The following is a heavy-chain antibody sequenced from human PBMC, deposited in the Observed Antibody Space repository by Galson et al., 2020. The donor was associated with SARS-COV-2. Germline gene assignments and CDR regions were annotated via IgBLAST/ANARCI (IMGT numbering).Heavy chain of an antibody. D-gene: IGHD1-26*01. CDR3: ARSREGATWSNMGY. Sequence: SETLSLSCAVSGGTISSCNRWCFGRQPPGGRQGWTGVIYHRGSTNYNPSLKSRVTISGDKSKNQVSLELSTVTAADTAVYYCARSREGATWSNMGYGSQGNRVTVTS. CDR1: GGTISSCNR. J-gene: IGHJ4*02. V-gene: IGHV4-4*02. CDR2: IYHRGST.